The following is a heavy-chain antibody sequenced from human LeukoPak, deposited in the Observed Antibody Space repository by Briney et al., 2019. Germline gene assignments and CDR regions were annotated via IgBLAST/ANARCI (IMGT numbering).Heavy chain of an antibody. V-gene: IGHV3-66*01. CDR2: MYSGGNT. J-gene: IGHJ4*02. Sequence: GGSLRLSCAASGFTVSSSYISWVRQAPGKGLEWVSVMYSGGNTYYADSVKGRFTISRDKSKNTLYLQMNSLRAEDTAVYHCARVQAVFQNFDYWGQGTLVTVLS. CDR1: GFTVSSSY. CDR3: ARVQAVFQNFDY.